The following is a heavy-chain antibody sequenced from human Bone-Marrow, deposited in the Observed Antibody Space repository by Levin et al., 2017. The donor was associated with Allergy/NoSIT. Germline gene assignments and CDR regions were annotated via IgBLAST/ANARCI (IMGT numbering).Heavy chain of an antibody. CDR1: GFTFNNYG. CDR3: AKLWKDDWFLAGGFDY. D-gene: IGHD3-9*01. J-gene: IGHJ4*02. CDR2: ISYDGSNK. V-gene: IGHV3-30*18. Sequence: GGSLRLSCAASGFTFNNYGMHWVRQAPGKGLEWVAIISYDGSNKYYADSVKGRFTISRDDSKNTLFLQMNSLRAEDTAVYYCAKLWKDDWFLAGGFDYWGRGTLVTVSS.